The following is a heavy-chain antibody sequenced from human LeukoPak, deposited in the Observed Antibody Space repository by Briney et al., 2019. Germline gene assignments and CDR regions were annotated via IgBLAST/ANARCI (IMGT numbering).Heavy chain of an antibody. CDR1: GGSISSSSYY. J-gene: IGHJ5*02. Sequence: SETLSLTCTVSGGSISSSSYYWGWIRQPPGKGLEWIGNIYYSGSTYYNPSLASRVTISVDTSKNQFSLKLSSVTAADTAVYYCARAGTNYGGNSGGWFDPWGQGTLVTVSS. CDR3: ARAGTNYGGNSGGWFDP. D-gene: IGHD4-23*01. CDR2: IYYSGST. V-gene: IGHV4-39*07.